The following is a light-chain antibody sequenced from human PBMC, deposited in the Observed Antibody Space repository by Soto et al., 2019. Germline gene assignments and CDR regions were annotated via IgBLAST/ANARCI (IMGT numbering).Light chain of an antibody. J-gene: IGKJ4*01. V-gene: IGKV3-15*01. Sequence: ETVMTQSPATLSVSPGETATLSCRASQNVYTNLAWYQQKPGQAPRLLIYGASTRATGIPDRFSGSGSGTEFTLTISSLQSEDFAAYFCQQYDNWPLTFGGGTKVDIK. CDR3: QQYDNWPLT. CDR2: GAS. CDR1: QNVYTN.